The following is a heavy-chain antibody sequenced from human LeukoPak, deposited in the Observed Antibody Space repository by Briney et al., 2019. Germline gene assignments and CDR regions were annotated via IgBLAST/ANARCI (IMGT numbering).Heavy chain of an antibody. D-gene: IGHD3-10*01. V-gene: IGHV3-7*01. J-gene: IGHJ5*02. CDR1: GFTFSSYW. CDR2: IKQDGSEK. CDR3: ARVTLPLLWFGELLYFWFDP. Sequence: GGSLRLSCAASGFTFSSYWMSWVRQAPGKGLEWVANIKQDGSEKYYVDSVKGRFTISRDNAKNSLYLQMNSLRAEDTAVYYCARVTLPLLWFGELLYFWFDPWGQGTLVTVSS.